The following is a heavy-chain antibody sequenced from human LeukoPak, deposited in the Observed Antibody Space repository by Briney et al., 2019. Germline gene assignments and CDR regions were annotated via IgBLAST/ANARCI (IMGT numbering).Heavy chain of an antibody. Sequence: GRSLRLSCAASGFIFHDFAMHWVRQVPGKGLEWVSTISWNSDIILYADSVKGRFTTSRDNDRDALYLEMTSLRPDDTALYYCVKSGGYYYMDAWGKGTTVIVSS. D-gene: IGHD2-15*01. V-gene: IGHV3-9*01. CDR3: VKSGGYYYMDA. CDR1: GFIFHDFA. J-gene: IGHJ6*03. CDR2: ISWNSDII.